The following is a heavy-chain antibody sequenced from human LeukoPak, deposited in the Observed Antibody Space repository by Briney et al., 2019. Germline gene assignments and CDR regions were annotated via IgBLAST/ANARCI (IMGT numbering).Heavy chain of an antibody. V-gene: IGHV3-30*18. CDR3: AKDRGVGSTLDY. CDR2: ISYDGSNK. Sequence: PGRSLRLSYAASGFTLSTYGMHWVRQAPGKGLEWVAVISYDGSNKYYADSVKGRFTISRDNSKNTLYLQMNSLRAEDTAVYHCAKDRGVGSTLDYWGQGTLVTVSS. J-gene: IGHJ4*02. D-gene: IGHD1-26*01. CDR1: GFTLSTYG.